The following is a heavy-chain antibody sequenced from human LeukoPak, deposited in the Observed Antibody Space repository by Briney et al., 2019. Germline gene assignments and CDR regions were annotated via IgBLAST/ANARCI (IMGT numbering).Heavy chain of an antibody. CDR1: GFTFDDYG. CDR3: AREPYGSGSYGAFDI. J-gene: IGHJ3*02. D-gene: IGHD3-10*01. CDR2: INWNGGST. Sequence: GESLKISCAASGFTFDDYGMSWVRQAPGKGLEWVSGINWNGGSTGCADSVKGRFTISRDNAKNSLYLQMNSLRAEDTALYYCAREPYGSGSYGAFDIWGQGTMVTVSS. V-gene: IGHV3-20*04.